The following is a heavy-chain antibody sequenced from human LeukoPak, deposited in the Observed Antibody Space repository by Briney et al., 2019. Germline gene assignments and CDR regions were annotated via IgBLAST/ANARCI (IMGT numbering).Heavy chain of an antibody. Sequence: SETLSLTCTVSGGSISSYYWCWIGQPPGKGLEWIGYMYYSGSTNYNPSLKSRVTISVDTSKNQFSLKLSSVTAADTAVYYCARDLGAAAGWFDPWGQGTLVTVSS. CDR2: MYYSGST. J-gene: IGHJ5*02. CDR3: ARDLGAAAGWFDP. CDR1: GGSISSYY. V-gene: IGHV4-59*01. D-gene: IGHD6-13*01.